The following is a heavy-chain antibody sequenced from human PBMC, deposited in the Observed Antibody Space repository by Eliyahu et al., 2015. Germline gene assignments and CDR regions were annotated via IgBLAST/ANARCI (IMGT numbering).Heavy chain of an antibody. Sequence: GKGLEWIGSIYYSGSTYYNPSLKSRVTISVDTSKNQFSLKLSSVTAADTAVYYCARQTHDYPHPGAIIYYYYYYYYMDVWGKGTTVTVSS. CDR3: ARQTHDYPHPGAIIYYYYYYYYMDV. D-gene: IGHD3-10*01. V-gene: IGHV4-39*01. CDR2: IYYSGST. J-gene: IGHJ6*03.